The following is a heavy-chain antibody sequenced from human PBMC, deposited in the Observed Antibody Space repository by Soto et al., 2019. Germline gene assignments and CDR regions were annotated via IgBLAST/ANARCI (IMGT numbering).Heavy chain of an antibody. CDR3: AGKPNALSYFDY. CDR2: MYFAGTT. CDR1: GASVSSGY. J-gene: IGHJ4*02. D-gene: IGHD2-8*01. V-gene: IGHV4-59*02. Sequence: SETLSLTCTVSGASVSSGYCNWTRQLPGEGLEWIGFMYFAGTTYYNPSLPSRITISVDTSKNQFSLKLNSVTAADTAVYFCAGKPNALSYFDYWGQGALVTVSS.